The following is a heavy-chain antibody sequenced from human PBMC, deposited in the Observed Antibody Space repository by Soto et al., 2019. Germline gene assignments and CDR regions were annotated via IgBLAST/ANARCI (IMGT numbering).Heavy chain of an antibody. CDR2: INHSGST. Sequence: QVQLQQWGAGLLKPSETLSLTCAVYGGSFSGYYWSWIRQPPGKGLEWIGEINHSGSTNYNPSLKSRVTISVDTSKKQFSLKLSSVTAADTAVYYCARGRTVAGTHNWFDPWGQGTLVTVSS. D-gene: IGHD6-19*01. CDR3: ARGRTVAGTHNWFDP. V-gene: IGHV4-34*01. CDR1: GGSFSGYY. J-gene: IGHJ5*02.